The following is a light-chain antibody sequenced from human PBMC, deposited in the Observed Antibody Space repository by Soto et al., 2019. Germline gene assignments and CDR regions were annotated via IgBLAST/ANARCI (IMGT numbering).Light chain of an antibody. J-gene: IGKJ3*01. V-gene: IGKV1-39*01. CDR1: QNITNF. CDR2: GTS. Sequence: DIQMTQSPLSLSASVGESVTITCRSRQNITNFLNWYQQKPGKPPRLLIFGTSNLQSGVPSRFRGSRSETDFSLSISGLQPDDFATYICQQSYRSPLNFGPGT. CDR3: QQSYRSPLN.